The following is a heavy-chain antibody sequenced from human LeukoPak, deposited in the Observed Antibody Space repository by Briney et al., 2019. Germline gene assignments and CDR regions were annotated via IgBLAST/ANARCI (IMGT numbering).Heavy chain of an antibody. Sequence: ASVNVSCKASGGTFSSYAISWVRQATGQGLEWMGWMNPNSGNTRYSQKFQGRVTITRNTSIRKAYMELSSLRSEDTAVYYCERVGGYDFWSGRYSFDSWGQGTLVTVSS. V-gene: IGHV1-8*03. J-gene: IGHJ4*02. D-gene: IGHD3-3*01. CDR1: GGTFSSYA. CDR3: ERVGGYDFWSGRYSFDS. CDR2: MNPNSGNT.